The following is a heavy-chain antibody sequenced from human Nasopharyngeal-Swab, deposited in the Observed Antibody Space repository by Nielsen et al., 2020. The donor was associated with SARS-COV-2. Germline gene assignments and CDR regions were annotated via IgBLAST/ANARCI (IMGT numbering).Heavy chain of an antibody. CDR3: ARGHSGANY. CDR2: ISSSGSYI. V-gene: IGHV3-21*01. J-gene: IGHJ4*02. CDR1: GFTFSSYS. D-gene: IGHD3-10*01. Sequence: GESLKISCAASGFTFSSYSMNWVRQAPGKGLEWVSSISSSGSYIYYADSVKGRFTISRDNAKNSLYLQMNSLRAEDTAVYYCARGHSGANYWGQGTLVTVSS.